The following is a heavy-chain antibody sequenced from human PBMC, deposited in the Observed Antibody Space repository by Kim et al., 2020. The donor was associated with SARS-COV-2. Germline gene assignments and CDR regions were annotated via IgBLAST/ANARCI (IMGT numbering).Heavy chain of an antibody. D-gene: IGHD6-13*01. Sequence: GGSLRLSCAASGFTVSSNYMSWVRQAPGKGLEWVSVIYSGGSTYYADSVKGRFTISRDNSKNTLYLQMNSLRAEDTAVYYCARAEDSSSWYGADYYGMDVWGQGTTVTVSS. V-gene: IGHV3-53*01. CDR3: ARAEDSSSWYGADYYGMDV. CDR1: GFTVSSNY. J-gene: IGHJ6*02. CDR2: IYSGGST.